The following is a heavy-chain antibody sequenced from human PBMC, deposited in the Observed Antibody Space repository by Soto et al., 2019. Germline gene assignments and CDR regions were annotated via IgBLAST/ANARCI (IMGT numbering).Heavy chain of an antibody. Sequence: SETLSLTCTVSGGSVSSGSYYWSWIRQPPGKGLEWIGYIYYSGSTNYNPSLKSRVTISVDTSKNQFSLKLSSVTAADTAVYYCASYPSFGYAQRRAFDYWGQGTLVTVSS. J-gene: IGHJ4*02. CDR2: IYYSGST. CDR3: ASYPSFGYAQRRAFDY. CDR1: GGSVSSGSYY. V-gene: IGHV4-61*01. D-gene: IGHD2-2*01.